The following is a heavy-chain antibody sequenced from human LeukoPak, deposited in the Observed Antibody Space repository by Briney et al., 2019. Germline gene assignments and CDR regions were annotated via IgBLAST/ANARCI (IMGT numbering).Heavy chain of an antibody. D-gene: IGHD1-26*01. CDR1: GGSISSYY. V-gene: IGHV4-59*12. Sequence: PSETLSLTCTVSGGSISSYYWSWIRQPPGKGLEWIGYIYYSGSTKYNPSLRSRVTISVDTSKNQFSLKLSSVTAADTAVYYCSRESGPFSPFGFWGQGTLVSVHS. J-gene: IGHJ4*02. CDR2: IYYSGST. CDR3: SRESGPFSPFGF.